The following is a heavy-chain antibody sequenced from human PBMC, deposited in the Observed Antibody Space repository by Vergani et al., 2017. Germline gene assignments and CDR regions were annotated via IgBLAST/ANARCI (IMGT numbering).Heavy chain of an antibody. CDR3: YYDFWAGYESGDV. Sequence: EVQLVESGGGLVQPGGSLKLSCAASGFTFSGSAMHWVRQASGKGLEWVGRIRSKANSYATAYAASVKGRFTISRDDSKNTAYLQMNSLKTEDTAVDYCYYDFWAGYESGDVWGKGTTVTVSS. V-gene: IGHV3-73*02. D-gene: IGHD3-3*01. J-gene: IGHJ6*04. CDR1: GFTFSGSA. CDR2: IRSKANSYAT.